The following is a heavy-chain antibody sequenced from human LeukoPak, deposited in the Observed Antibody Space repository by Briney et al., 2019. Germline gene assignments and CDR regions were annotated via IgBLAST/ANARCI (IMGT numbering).Heavy chain of an antibody. D-gene: IGHD2-15*01. V-gene: IGHV3-66*01. CDR1: GFTVNSNY. J-gene: IGHJ4*02. Sequence: GGSLRLSCAASGFTVNSNYMSWVRQAPGKGLEWVSLIYSGGSTYYADSVKGRFTISRDNSKNTLYLQMNSLRAEDTAVYYCARDRCDSCYCIDYWGQGTLVTVSS. CDR2: IYSGGST. CDR3: ARDRCDSCYCIDY.